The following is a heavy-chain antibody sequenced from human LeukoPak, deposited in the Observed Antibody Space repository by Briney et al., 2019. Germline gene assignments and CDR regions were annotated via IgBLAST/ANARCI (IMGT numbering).Heavy chain of an antibody. CDR1: GFTFSSYV. CDR2: IRNSGDYI. V-gene: IGHV3-21*01. CDR3: ARGHSGSYQRTDAFDL. Sequence: GGPLRLSCAPSGFTFSSYVMICVRPAPERGVEWVSSIRNSGDYIYYTHSERGRLTTSRDNAKNSLYLQMNSLRAEDTAVYYCARGHSGSYQRTDAFDLWGQGTMVTVSS. D-gene: IGHD1-26*01. J-gene: IGHJ3*01.